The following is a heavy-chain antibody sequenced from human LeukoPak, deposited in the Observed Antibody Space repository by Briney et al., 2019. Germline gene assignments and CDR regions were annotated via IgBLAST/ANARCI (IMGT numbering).Heavy chain of an antibody. CDR3: ARAQYYYDYIDY. V-gene: IGHV4-38-2*02. CDR1: GYSISSGYY. J-gene: IGHJ4*02. Sequence: PSETLSLTCTVSGYSISSGYYWGWIRQPPGKGLEWIGSIYHSGSTYYNPSLKSRVTMSVDTSKDQFSLKLSSVTAADTAVYYCARAQYYYDYIDYWGQGTLVTVSS. CDR2: IYHSGST. D-gene: IGHD3-22*01.